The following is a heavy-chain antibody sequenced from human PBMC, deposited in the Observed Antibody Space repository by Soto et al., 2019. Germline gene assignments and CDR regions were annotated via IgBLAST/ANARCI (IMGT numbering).Heavy chain of an antibody. J-gene: IGHJ5*02. V-gene: IGHV3-74*01. CDR1: GFTFSGFW. CDR2: IHSNGIET. Sequence: EVQLVESGGGLVQPGGSLRLSCAASGFTFSGFWMHWVRQAPGKGLVWVSRIHSNGIETTYADSVQGRFTISRDNAKNTLYLKMNSLRAEDTAVYYCARVSIATPGRGIDHWGQGTLGTVSS. D-gene: IGHD6-13*01. CDR3: ARVSIATPGRGIDH.